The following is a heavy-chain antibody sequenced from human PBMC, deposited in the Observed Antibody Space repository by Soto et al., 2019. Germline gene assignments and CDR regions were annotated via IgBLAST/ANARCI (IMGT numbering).Heavy chain of an antibody. Sequence: EVQLVESGGGLVQPGGSVRLSCAVSGFTVTSHYMAWVRQAPGKGLEWASVMWSGGTTYQADSVKGRFDISRDISKNTVYLQMNSLRGEDTAVYYCASARGKFVASSYDAFDIWGQGTLVTVSS. D-gene: IGHD2-21*01. CDR2: MWSGGTT. CDR1: GFTVTSHY. CDR3: ASARGKFVASSYDAFDI. J-gene: IGHJ3*02. V-gene: IGHV3-66*01.